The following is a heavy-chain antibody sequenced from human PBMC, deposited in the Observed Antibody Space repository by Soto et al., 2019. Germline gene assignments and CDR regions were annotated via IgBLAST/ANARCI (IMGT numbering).Heavy chain of an antibody. D-gene: IGHD6-25*01. Sequence: GGSLRLSCAASGFTFSSYGMHWVRQAPGKGLEWVSGISWNSGSIGYADSVKGRFTISRDNAKNSLYLQMNSLRAEDTALYYCEKATWSRLPPFPYFDYGGRGTRVPVS. J-gene: IGHJ4*02. CDR3: EKATWSRLPPFPYFDY. CDR2: ISWNSGSI. CDR1: GFTFSSYG. V-gene: IGHV3-9*01.